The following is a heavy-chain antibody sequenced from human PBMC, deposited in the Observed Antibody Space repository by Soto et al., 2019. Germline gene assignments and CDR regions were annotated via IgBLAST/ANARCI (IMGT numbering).Heavy chain of an antibody. J-gene: IGHJ4*02. CDR3: ARGGGSLPY. D-gene: IGHD1-26*01. CDR2: IYYNGSS. V-gene: IGHV4-59*01. Sequence: SETLSLTCTVSGGSISGYYWSWIRQPPGKGLEWIGHIYYNGSSYYNPSPRSRLTISVDTSKNQFSLKLSSVAAADTAVYYCARGGGSLPYWGQGTLVTVSS. CDR1: GGSISGYY.